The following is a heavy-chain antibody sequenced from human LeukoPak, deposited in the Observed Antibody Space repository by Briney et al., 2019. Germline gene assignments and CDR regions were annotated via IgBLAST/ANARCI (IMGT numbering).Heavy chain of an antibody. CDR1: GFRFDRYA. CDR2: ISYSGSSP. Sequence: PGGSLRLSCAASGFRFDRYAMTWVRQAPGKGLEWVSAISYSGSSPYYGDSVKGRFTISRDNSKNTVYLQMNSLRDEDTALYYCAKDSSVLPNALDLWGQGTVVTVSS. CDR3: AKDSSVLPNALDL. V-gene: IGHV3-23*01. J-gene: IGHJ3*01.